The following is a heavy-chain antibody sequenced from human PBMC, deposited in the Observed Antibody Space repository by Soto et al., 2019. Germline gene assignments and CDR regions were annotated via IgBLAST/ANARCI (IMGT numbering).Heavy chain of an antibody. CDR3: ARDLGSEQWFFDN. CDR2: IHNSGST. V-gene: IGHV4-31*03. J-gene: IGHJ4*02. D-gene: IGHD6-19*01. Sequence: QVQLQESGPGLVKPSQTLSLTCLVSGASVSGDGSYCSWIRQHPGKGLVSIGYIHNSGSTYSNPSLKNRVAMSIDTSKNQFSLRLSSVTDSDSAVYFCARDLGSEQWFFDNWGQGILVTVSS. CDR1: GASVSGDGSY.